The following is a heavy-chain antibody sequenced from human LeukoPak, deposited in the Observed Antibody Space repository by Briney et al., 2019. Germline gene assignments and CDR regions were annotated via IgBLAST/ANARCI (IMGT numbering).Heavy chain of an antibody. CDR1: GFTFSSYE. D-gene: IGHD1-26*01. Sequence: GGSLRLSCAASGFTFSSYEMNWVRQAAGKGLEWVSYISSSGSTIYYADSVKGRFTISRDNSKNTLYLQMNSLRAEDTAVYYCAKDMVGATFDIWGQGTMVTVSS. CDR2: ISSSGSTI. V-gene: IGHV3-48*03. CDR3: AKDMVGATFDI. J-gene: IGHJ3*02.